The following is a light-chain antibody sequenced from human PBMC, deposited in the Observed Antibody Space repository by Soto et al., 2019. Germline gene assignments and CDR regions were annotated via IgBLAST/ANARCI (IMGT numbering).Light chain of an antibody. Sequence: DIQMTQSPSSLSASVGDRVTITCRASQGVRNDLGWYQQKPGKAPERLIYDASSLQSGVPSRFXXSGSGTXXXXXXXXLQPEDFATYYCLQYNSYALTFGQGTKVDIQ. CDR1: QGVRND. V-gene: IGKV1-17*01. CDR3: LQYNSYALT. CDR2: DAS. J-gene: IGKJ1*01.